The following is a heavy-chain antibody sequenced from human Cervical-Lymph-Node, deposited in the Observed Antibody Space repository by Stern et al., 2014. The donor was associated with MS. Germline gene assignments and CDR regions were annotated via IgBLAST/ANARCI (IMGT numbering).Heavy chain of an antibody. V-gene: IGHV1-46*01. CDR3: ARTPYSSGLYFYFDY. Sequence: QVQLVQSGAEVKKPGASVKLSCKTSGYTFTHYHLHWVRQAPGHGLEWMGIINPSTGSTIYEQKFQGRVTMTSDTSTSTVYMELDSLRSEDTAIYYCARTPYSSGLYFYFDYWGQGTLVTVSS. D-gene: IGHD6-25*01. CDR1: GYTFTHYH. CDR2: INPSTGST. J-gene: IGHJ4*02.